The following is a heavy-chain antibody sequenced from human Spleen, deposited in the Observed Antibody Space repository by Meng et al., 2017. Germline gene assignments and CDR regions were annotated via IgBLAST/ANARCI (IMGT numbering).Heavy chain of an antibody. Sequence: QITLKESGPTLVKPTQTLTLTCTFSGFSLSSHGVGVGWIRQPPGKALEWLALIYWNDDKRYRPSLERRLTITKDTSKNQVLLKMANMDPVDTATYYCARTYGTTDYWGQGALVTVSS. V-gene: IGHV2-5*01. D-gene: IGHD2-2*01. CDR3: ARTYGTTDY. CDR1: GFSLSSHGVG. J-gene: IGHJ4*02. CDR2: IYWNDDK.